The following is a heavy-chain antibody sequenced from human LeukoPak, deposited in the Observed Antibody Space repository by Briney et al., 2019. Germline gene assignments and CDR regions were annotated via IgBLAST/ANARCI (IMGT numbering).Heavy chain of an antibody. CDR1: GFTFGDYA. D-gene: IGHD4-17*01. J-gene: IGHJ4*02. CDR3: TGEVDYGDYRGQFDY. Sequence: HPGGSLRLSCTASGFTFGDYAMNWVRQAPGKGLEWVGFIRSKAYGGATEYAASVKGRFTISRDDFKSIAYLQMNSLKTEDTAVYYCTGEVDYGDYRGQFDYWGQGTLVTVSS. V-gene: IGHV3-49*04. CDR2: IRSKAYGGAT.